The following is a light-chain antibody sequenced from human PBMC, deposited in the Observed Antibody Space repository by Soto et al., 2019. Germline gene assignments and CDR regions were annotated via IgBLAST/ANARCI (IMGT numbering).Light chain of an antibody. V-gene: IGKV3-20*01. CDR2: GAS. CDR1: QSVSSN. J-gene: IGKJ1*01. Sequence: EIVLTQSPGTLSLSPGERATLSCRASQSVSSNLAWYQQKPGQAPRLLIYGASSRATGIPDRFSGSGSGTDFTLTISRLEPEDFAVYYCQQEKTFGQGTKVDIK. CDR3: QQEKT.